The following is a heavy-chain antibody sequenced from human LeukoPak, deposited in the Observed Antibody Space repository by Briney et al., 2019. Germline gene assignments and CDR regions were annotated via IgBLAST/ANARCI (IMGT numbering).Heavy chain of an antibody. CDR2: IVVGSGNT. CDR1: GYTFTGYY. D-gene: IGHD5-18*01. CDR3: AASRRRDGYSPLDY. Sequence: SVKVSCKASGYTFTGYYMHWVRQAPGQGLEWIGWIVVGSGNTNYAQKFQERVTITRDMSTSTAYMELSSLRSEDTAVYYCAASRRRDGYSPLDYWGQGTLVTVSS. V-gene: IGHV1-58*02. J-gene: IGHJ4*02.